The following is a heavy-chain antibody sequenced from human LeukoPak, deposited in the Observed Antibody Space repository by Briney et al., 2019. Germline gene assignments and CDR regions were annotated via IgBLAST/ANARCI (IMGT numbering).Heavy chain of an antibody. J-gene: IGHJ6*03. D-gene: IGHD2-2*02. V-gene: IGHV4-59*01. CDR3: ARASIVVVPAAIRRDYCYMDV. Sequence: SETLSLTCTVSGGSISSYYWSWIRQPPGKGLEWIGYIYYSGSTNYNPSLKSRVTISVDTSKNQFSLKLSSVTAADTAVYYCARASIVVVPAAIRRDYCYMDVWGKGTTVTVSS. CDR2: IYYSGST. CDR1: GGSISSYY.